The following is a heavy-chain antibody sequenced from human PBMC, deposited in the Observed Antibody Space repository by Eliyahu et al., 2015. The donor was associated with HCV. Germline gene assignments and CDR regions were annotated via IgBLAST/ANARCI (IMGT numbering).Heavy chain of an antibody. V-gene: IGHV3-30*18. Sequence: QVQLVESGGGVVQPGRSLRLSCAASGFTFSSYGMHWVRQAPGKGLEWVAVISYDGSNKYYADSVKGRFTISRDNSKNTLYLQMNSLRAEDTAVYYCAKAGEAYYYYGMDVWGQGTTVTVSS. D-gene: IGHD7-27*01. J-gene: IGHJ6*02. CDR3: AKAGEAYYYYGMDV. CDR1: GFTFSSYG. CDR2: ISYDGSNK.